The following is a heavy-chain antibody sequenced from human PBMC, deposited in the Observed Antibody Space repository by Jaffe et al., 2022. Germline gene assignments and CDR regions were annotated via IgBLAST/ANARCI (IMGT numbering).Heavy chain of an antibody. J-gene: IGHJ6*03. CDR1: GGSISSRNDY. Sequence: QLQLQESGPGLVKPSETLSLTCTVSGGSISSRNDYWGWIRQPPGKGLEWIGNIYYSGSTYYNPSLKSRVTISVDTAKTQFSLKLSSVTAADTAVYYCARHIVVVSGAPKDYYYYMDVWGKGTTVTVSS. CDR3: ARHIVVVSGAPKDYYYYMDV. D-gene: IGHD2-2*01. CDR2: IYYSGST. V-gene: IGHV4-39*01.